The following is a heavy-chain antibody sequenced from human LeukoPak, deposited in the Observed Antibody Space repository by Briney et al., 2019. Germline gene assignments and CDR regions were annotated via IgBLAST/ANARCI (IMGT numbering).Heavy chain of an antibody. CDR1: GGSISSGGYY. V-gene: IGHV4-61*08. CDR2: IYYSGST. Sequence: SETLSLTCTVSGGSISSGGYYRNWSRPPPGKGLEWIGYIYYSGSTKYNPSLKSRVTISVDTSKNQFSLKLSSVTAADTAVYYCARDRLARDYYYGMDVWGQGTTVTVSS. J-gene: IGHJ6*02. CDR3: ARDRLARDYYYGMDV.